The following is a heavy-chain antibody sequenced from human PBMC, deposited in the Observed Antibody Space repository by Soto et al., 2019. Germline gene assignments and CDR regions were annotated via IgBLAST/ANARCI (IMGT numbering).Heavy chain of an antibody. V-gene: IGHV3-7*05. D-gene: IGHD6-25*01. CDR1: GFTFSNNW. Sequence: GGSLRLSCTASGFTFSNNWMTWVRQPPAKGLEWVANIKPDGSEQYYVDSVKGRFTISRDNTRDSLYLHMNGLRPDDTAVYYCASGRSAAYWGQGTLVSVSS. CDR2: IKPDGSEQ. J-gene: IGHJ4*02. CDR3: ASGRSAAY.